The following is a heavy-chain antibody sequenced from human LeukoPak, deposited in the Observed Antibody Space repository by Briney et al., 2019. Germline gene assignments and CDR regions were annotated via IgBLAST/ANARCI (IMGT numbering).Heavy chain of an antibody. CDR2: ASYSGST. Sequence: SETLSLTCTVSGDSISSYHWNRIRQSPGKGLEWIGYASYSGSTRYNPSLKSRVTISMDTTKNQFSLILKSVTAADTAVYYCARDFRSSAPWGYFYTDVWGKGTTVTVSS. CDR3: ARDFRSSAPWGYFYTDV. D-gene: IGHD2/OR15-2a*01. V-gene: IGHV4-59*01. J-gene: IGHJ6*03. CDR1: GDSISSYH.